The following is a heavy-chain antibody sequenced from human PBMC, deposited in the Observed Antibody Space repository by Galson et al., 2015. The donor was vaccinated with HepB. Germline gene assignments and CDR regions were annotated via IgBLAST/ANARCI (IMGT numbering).Heavy chain of an antibody. CDR2: TRNKANSYTT. D-gene: IGHD5-12*01. Sequence: SLRLSCAASGFTFSDRYMDRVRQAPGKGLEWVGRTRNKANSYTTEYAASVEGRFTISRDDSKNSLYLQMNSLKTEDTAVYYCASGYSADYWGQGTLVTVSS. CDR3: ASGYSADY. J-gene: IGHJ4*02. CDR1: GFTFSDRY. V-gene: IGHV3-72*01.